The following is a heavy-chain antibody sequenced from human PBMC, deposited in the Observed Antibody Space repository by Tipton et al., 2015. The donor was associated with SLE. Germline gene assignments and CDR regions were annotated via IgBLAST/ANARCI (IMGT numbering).Heavy chain of an antibody. CDR1: GFTFSSYE. CDR2: IYAGGDTT. Sequence: SLRLSCAASGFTFSSYEMNWVRQAPGKGLEWVSVIYAGGDTTFYADSVKGRFNISRDNSKNTLYLQMNSLRAEDTAIYYCAKVTDRPIWGQGTVVTVSS. V-gene: IGHV3-23*03. CDR3: AKVTDRPI. J-gene: IGHJ3*02.